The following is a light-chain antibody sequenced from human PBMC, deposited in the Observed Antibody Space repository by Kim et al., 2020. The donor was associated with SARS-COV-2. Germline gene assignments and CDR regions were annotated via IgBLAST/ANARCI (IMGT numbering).Light chain of an antibody. J-gene: IGLJ3*02. V-gene: IGLV6-57*01. Sequence: NFMLTQPHSVSESPGKTVTISCTLSTGSIVGDYVQWYQQRPGSSPTSVIYENNQRASGVPDRFSGSIDSSSNSASLTISGLKTEDEADYYCQSYDSDNWVFGGGTQLTVL. CDR2: ENN. CDR1: TGSIVGDY. CDR3: QSYDSDNWV.